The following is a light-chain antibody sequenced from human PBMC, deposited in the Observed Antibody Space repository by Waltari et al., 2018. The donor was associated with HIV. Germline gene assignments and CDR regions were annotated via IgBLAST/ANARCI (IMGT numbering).Light chain of an antibody. Sequence: SSEVTQDPTVSVALGQTVRITCQGDSLRNYFPSWYQQKPGQAPVLVSYGENNRPSGIPDRFSGSTSGNTASLIITGAQAEDEAEYYCNSRDSSGNRLVVFGGGTKLTVL. V-gene: IGLV3-19*01. J-gene: IGLJ2*01. CDR1: SLRNYF. CDR2: GEN. CDR3: NSRDSSGNRLVV.